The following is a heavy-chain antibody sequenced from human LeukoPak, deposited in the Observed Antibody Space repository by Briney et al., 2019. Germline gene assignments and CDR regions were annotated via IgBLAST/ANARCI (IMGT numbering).Heavy chain of an antibody. CDR3: ARGRPYYYDSSGYYRNWFDP. CDR1: GGSFSGYY. J-gene: IGHJ5*02. Sequence: SETLSLTCAVYGGSFSGYYWSWIRQPPGKGLEWIGEINHSGSTNYNPSLKSRVTISVDTSKNQFSLKRSSVTAADTAVYYCARGRPYYYDSSGYYRNWFDPWGQGTLVTVSS. D-gene: IGHD3-22*01. CDR2: INHSGST. V-gene: IGHV4-34*01.